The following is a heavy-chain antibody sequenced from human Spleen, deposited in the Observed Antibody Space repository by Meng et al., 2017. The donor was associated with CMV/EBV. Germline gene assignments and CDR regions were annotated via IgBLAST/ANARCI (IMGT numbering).Heavy chain of an antibody. CDR2: ISSSTSYI. Sequence: SCKTSGYTFTSYYIHWVRQTPGKGLEWVSSISSSTSYISYADSVKGRFTISRDNAKNSLYLQVNSLRAEDTAVYYCARDRTIFGVADYYHYGMDVWGQGTTVTVSS. CDR1: GYTFTSYY. V-gene: IGHV3-21*01. D-gene: IGHD3-3*01. CDR3: ARDRTIFGVADYYHYGMDV. J-gene: IGHJ6*02.